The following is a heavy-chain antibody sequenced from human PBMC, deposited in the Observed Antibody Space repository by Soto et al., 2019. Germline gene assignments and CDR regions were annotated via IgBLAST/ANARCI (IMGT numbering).Heavy chain of an antibody. CDR2: ISSSSGTI. V-gene: IGHV3-48*01. Sequence: GGPLRLSCAASGLTFRTYTMNWARQAPGKGLEWVSYISSSSGTIYYADSVKGRFTISRDNAKNSLYLQMNSLRVEDTAVYYCARDDSSGYYLEAFDFWGQGTLVTVSS. CDR3: ARDDSSGYYLEAFDF. CDR1: GLTFRTYT. D-gene: IGHD3-22*01. J-gene: IGHJ4*02.